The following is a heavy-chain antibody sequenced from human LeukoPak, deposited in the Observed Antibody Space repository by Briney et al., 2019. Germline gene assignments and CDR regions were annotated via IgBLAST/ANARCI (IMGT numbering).Heavy chain of an antibody. V-gene: IGHV3-23*01. CDR2: ISDSGDRT. CDR3: TTDKAPGGWYTPTDV. D-gene: IGHD6-19*01. J-gene: IGHJ4*02. Sequence: GGSLRLSCAASGFTFRTYAMSWVRQAPGKGLEWVSGISDSGDRTYYAESVKGRFTISRDNSKNTAVLQMNSLRADDAAKYYCTTDKAPGGWYTPTDVWGQGTLVTAS. CDR1: GFTFRTYA.